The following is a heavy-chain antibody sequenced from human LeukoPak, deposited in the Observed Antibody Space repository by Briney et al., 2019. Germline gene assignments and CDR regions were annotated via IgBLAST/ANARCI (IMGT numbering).Heavy chain of an antibody. Sequence: ASVKVSCKASGYTFADYYMRWVRQAPGQGLEWMGLINANSGGTNYAQRFQGRVTLTRDTSIRTVYMELSRLRSDDTAVYYCARDFSGSYDCWGQGTLVTVSS. CDR3: ARDFSGSYDC. V-gene: IGHV1-2*02. CDR1: GYTFADYY. CDR2: INANSGGT. J-gene: IGHJ4*02. D-gene: IGHD1-26*01.